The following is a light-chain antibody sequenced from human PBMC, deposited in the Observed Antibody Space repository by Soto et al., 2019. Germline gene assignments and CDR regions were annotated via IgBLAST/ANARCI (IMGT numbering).Light chain of an antibody. CDR3: QKYNNALQT. Sequence: DIQMTQSPSSLSASVGDRVTITCRASQGISSYLAWYQQKPGKVPKLLIYAASTLQSGVPSRFSGSGSGTDFTLTISSLQPEDVATSYCQKYNNALQTFGQGTKVEIK. CDR2: AAS. J-gene: IGKJ1*01. V-gene: IGKV1-27*01. CDR1: QGISSY.